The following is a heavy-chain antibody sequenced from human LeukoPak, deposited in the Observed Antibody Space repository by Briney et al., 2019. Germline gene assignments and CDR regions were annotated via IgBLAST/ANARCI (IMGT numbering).Heavy chain of an antibody. Sequence: GASVKVSCKASGYTFTGYYMHWVRQAPGQGLEWMGWINPNSGGTNYAQKFQGRVTMTRDTSISTAYMELSRLRSDDTAVYYCARTSTYYYDSSGFWGQGTLVTVSS. CDR3: ARTSTYYYDSSGF. CDR1: GYTFTGYY. V-gene: IGHV1-2*02. CDR2: INPNSGGT. D-gene: IGHD3-22*01. J-gene: IGHJ4*02.